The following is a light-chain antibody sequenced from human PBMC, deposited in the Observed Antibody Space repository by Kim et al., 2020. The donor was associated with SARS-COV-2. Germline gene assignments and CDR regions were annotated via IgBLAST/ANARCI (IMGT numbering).Light chain of an antibody. CDR3: NSRDNNDNVL. CDR1: SLRTYY. CDR2: GKN. Sequence: ALGHTVRSTCQGDSLRTYYTTWFQQKPGQAPIVVFYGKNNRPSGIPDRFSGSSSGNTASLTITATQAGDEADYYCNSRDNNDNVLFGGGTQLTVL. J-gene: IGLJ2*01. V-gene: IGLV3-19*01.